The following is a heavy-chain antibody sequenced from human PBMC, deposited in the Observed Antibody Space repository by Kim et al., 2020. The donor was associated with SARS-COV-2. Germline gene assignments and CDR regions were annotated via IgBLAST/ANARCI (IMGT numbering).Heavy chain of an antibody. CDR3: AKGTVVVTYRSEFDY. V-gene: IGHV3-23*01. Sequence: SVKGQFTLSRDNSKNTLYLQMNSLRAEDTAVYYCAKGTVVVTYRSEFDYWGQGTLVTVSS. J-gene: IGHJ4*02. D-gene: IGHD3-22*01.